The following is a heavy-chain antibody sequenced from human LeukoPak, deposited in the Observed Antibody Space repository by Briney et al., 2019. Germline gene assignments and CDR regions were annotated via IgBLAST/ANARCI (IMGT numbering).Heavy chain of an antibody. D-gene: IGHD3-16*01. V-gene: IGHV4-59*12. Sequence: SETLSLTCTVSGGSISRYYWSWIRQPPGKGLEWFGYISDSGTTNYNPSLKSRVTISVDTSKNQFSLKLGSVTAADTAVYYCARGYGGIYYYYMDVWGKGTTVTVSS. CDR2: ISDSGTT. CDR1: GGSISRYY. J-gene: IGHJ6*03. CDR3: ARGYGGIYYYYMDV.